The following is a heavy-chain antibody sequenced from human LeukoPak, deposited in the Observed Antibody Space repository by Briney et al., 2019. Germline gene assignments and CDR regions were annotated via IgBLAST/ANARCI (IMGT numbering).Heavy chain of an antibody. Sequence: GGSLRLSCAASEFTFSSYAMSWVRQAPRKGLEWVSGISNSGGDTYYAGSVKGRFTISRDNSKNMLYLQMNSLRAEDTAVYYCARLDILTGNYYYFNFWGQGTLVTVSS. J-gene: IGHJ4*02. V-gene: IGHV3-23*01. D-gene: IGHD3-9*01. CDR3: ARLDILTGNYYYFNF. CDR2: ISNSGGDT. CDR1: EFTFSSYA.